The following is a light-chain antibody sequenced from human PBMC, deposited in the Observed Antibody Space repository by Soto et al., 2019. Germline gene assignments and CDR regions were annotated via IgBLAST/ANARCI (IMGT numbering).Light chain of an antibody. Sequence: SYELTQPNSVSVALGQTATITCGGHKIGSKSVHWYQQKPGQAPVLVIYKDNNRPSGIPERFSGSNSGSTATLTVSRVQAGDEADYYCQVGDGSTVFGPGTKLTVL. CDR3: QVGDGSTV. CDR2: KDN. CDR1: KIGSKS. J-gene: IGLJ1*01. V-gene: IGLV3-9*01.